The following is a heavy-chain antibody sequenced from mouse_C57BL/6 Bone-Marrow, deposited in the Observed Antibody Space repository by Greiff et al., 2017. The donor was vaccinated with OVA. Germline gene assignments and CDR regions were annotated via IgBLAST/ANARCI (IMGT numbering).Heavy chain of an antibody. V-gene: IGHV1-15*01. Sequence: QVQLQQSGAELVRPGASVTLSCKASGYTFTDYEMHWVKQTPVHGLEWIGAIDPETGGTAYNQKFKGKAILTADKSSSTAYMERRSLTSEDSAVYYCTRFYGTWGQGTTLTVSS. D-gene: IGHD1-1*01. CDR2: IDPETGGT. J-gene: IGHJ2*01. CDR3: TRFYGT. CDR1: GYTFTDYE.